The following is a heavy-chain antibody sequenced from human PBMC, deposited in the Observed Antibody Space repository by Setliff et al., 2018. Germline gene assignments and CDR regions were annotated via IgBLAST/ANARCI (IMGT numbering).Heavy chain of an antibody. CDR1: GGSVDGKIYS. J-gene: IGHJ6*03. Sequence: SETLSLTCAVSGGSVDGKIYSWGWIRQPPGKGLEWIAALYYSGNTYYNPSLKSRVTISVDTSKSQFSLELRSVTAADTAVYYCARGDCSGGSCSPYYYYYYIDVWGRGTTVTVSS. V-gene: IGHV4-39*07. D-gene: IGHD2-15*01. CDR3: ARGDCSGGSCSPYYYYYYIDV. CDR2: LYYSGNT.